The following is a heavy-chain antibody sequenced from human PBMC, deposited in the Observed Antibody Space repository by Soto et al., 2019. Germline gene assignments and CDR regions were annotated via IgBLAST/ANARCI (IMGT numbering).Heavy chain of an antibody. V-gene: IGHV3-48*03. CDR3: ARVPQYYDSSGYGY. CDR2: ISSSSSTI. J-gene: IGHJ4*02. Sequence: EVQLVESGGGLVQPGGSLRLSCAASGFTFSSYEMNWVRQAPGKGLEWVSYISSSSSTIYYADSVKGRFTISRDNAKNSLYLQMNSLRDEDTAVYYCARVPQYYDSSGYGYWGQGTLVTVSS. CDR1: GFTFSSYE. D-gene: IGHD3-22*01.